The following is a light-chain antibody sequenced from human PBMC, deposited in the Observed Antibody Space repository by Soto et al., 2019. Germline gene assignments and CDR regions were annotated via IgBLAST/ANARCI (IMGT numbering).Light chain of an antibody. CDR2: GAS. CDR1: QSVSNNY. CDR3: QKYGSSGT. J-gene: IGKJ1*01. V-gene: IGKV3-20*01. Sequence: EIVLTQSPGTLSLSPGERATLSCRASQSVSNNYLAWYQQKPGQAPRLLIYGASNMATGIPDGFSGSGSGTDFTLTISRLEPEDCAVYYCQKYGSSGTFGQGTKVQIK.